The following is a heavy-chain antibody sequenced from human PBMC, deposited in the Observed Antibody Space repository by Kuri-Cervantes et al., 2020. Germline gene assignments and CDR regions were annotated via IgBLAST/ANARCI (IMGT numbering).Heavy chain of an antibody. D-gene: IGHD2-2*01. CDR1: GGSFSGYY. Sequence: ESLKISCAVYGGSFSGYYWSWIRQPPGKGLEWIGEINHSGSTNYNPSLKSRVTISVDTSKNQFSLKLTSVTAADTAVYYCARDLPRGSTSCSGYMDVWGKGTTVTVSS. CDR3: ARDLPRGSTSCSGYMDV. CDR2: INHSGST. J-gene: IGHJ6*03. V-gene: IGHV4-34*01.